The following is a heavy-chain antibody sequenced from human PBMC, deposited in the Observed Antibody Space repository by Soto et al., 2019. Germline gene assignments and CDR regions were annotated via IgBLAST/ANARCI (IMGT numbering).Heavy chain of an antibody. Sequence: PGGSMRLSCAAAGFPFSNAWMNWVRQAPGKGLEWVGRIKSKTDGGTTDYAAPVKGRFTISRDDSKNTLYLQMNSLKTEDTAVYYCTTYGILTGYYRVVDFDYWGQGTLVTVSS. V-gene: IGHV3-15*07. CDR2: IKSKTDGGTT. J-gene: IGHJ4*02. CDR1: GFPFSNAW. D-gene: IGHD3-9*01. CDR3: TTYGILTGYYRVVDFDY.